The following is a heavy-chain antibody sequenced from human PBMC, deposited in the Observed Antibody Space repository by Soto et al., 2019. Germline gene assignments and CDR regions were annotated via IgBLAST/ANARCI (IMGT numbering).Heavy chain of an antibody. D-gene: IGHD6-19*01. J-gene: IGHJ4*02. V-gene: IGHV3-23*01. CDR2: ISGSGGST. CDR1: GFTFSSYA. CDR3: AKAWSAVAGTGGEFDC. Sequence: EVQLLGSGGGLVQPGESLRLSCAASGFTFSSYALNWVRQAPGKGLEWVSGISGSGGSTYYADSVKGRFTIYRDNSKNTRYLQINSLRAEDTAVYYCAKAWSAVAGTGGEFDCWGQGTLVTVSS.